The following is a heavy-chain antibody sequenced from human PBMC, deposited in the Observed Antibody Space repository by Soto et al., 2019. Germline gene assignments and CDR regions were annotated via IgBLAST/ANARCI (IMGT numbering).Heavy chain of an antibody. J-gene: IGHJ4*02. CDR1: CDSINSAYHF. D-gene: IGHD3-22*01. CDR3: DTTNGAYSYDSAY. CDR2: IFYSGAT. V-gene: IGHV4-31*02. Sequence: PXESLSVYWTVPCDSINSAYHFWTWIRQKPGKGLEWIGYIFYSGATYYDPSLMTRVSISLDKSKNYFSLEMSSVTAADTAVYYCDTTNGAYSYDSAYWGQGTLVTVS.